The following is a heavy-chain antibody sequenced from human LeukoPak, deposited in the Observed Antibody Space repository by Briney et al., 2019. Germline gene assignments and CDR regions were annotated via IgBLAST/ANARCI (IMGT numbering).Heavy chain of an antibody. Sequence: SETLSLTCAVYGGSFSGYNWSWIRQPPGKGLEWIGEINHSGSTNYNPPLKSRVTISVDTSKNQFSLKLSSVTAADTAVYYCARGWNSSSWYDYWGQGTLVTVSS. V-gene: IGHV4-34*01. CDR1: GGSFSGYN. CDR2: INHSGST. D-gene: IGHD6-13*01. J-gene: IGHJ4*02. CDR3: ARGWNSSSWYDY.